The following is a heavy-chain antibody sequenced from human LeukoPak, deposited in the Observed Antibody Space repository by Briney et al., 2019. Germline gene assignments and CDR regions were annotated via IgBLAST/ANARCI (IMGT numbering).Heavy chain of an antibody. D-gene: IGHD3-10*01. CDR2: IRPDGSDK. J-gene: IGHJ5*02. V-gene: IGHV3-7*01. CDR3: GRWGVNTGLDR. CDR1: GFTFSNYW. Sequence: GGSLRLSCAASGFTFSNYWMGWVRRAPGKRLEWVANIRPDGSDKYYVGSVKGRFTISRDNGQNSLYLQMSSLRAEDSAVFYCGRWGVNTGLDRWGQGTLVAVSS.